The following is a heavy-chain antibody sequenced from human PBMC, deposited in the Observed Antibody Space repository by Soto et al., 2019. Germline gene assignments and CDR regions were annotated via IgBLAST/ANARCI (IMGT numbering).Heavy chain of an antibody. CDR1: GFTFSSYA. V-gene: IGHV3-23*01. CDR3: AKDAVSGDGIWLLDS. Sequence: HPGGSLRLSCAASGFTFSSYAMTWARQAPGKGLEWVSSLLRSGSTTYYADSVKGRFTISSDISANSLYLQMDSLRAEDTAVYYCAKDAVSGDGIWLLDSWGQGTVVTVSS. J-gene: IGHJ4*02. D-gene: IGHD4-17*01. CDR2: LLRSGSTT.